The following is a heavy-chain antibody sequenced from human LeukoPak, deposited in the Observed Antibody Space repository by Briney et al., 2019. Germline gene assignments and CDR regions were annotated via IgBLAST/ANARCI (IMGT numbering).Heavy chain of an antibody. CDR1: GGSFSGYY. J-gene: IGHJ4*02. CDR3: ARASTVTPYYFDY. V-gene: IGHV4-30-4*01. Sequence: SETLSLTCAVYGGSFSGYYWSWIRQPPGKGLEWIGYIYYSGSTYYNPSLKSRVTISVDTSKNQFSLKLSSVTAADTAVYYCARASTVTPYYFDYWGQGTLVTVSS. CDR2: IYYSGST. D-gene: IGHD4-17*01.